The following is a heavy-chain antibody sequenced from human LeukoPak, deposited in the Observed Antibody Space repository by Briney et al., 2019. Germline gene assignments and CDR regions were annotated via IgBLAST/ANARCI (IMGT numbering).Heavy chain of an antibody. CDR2: ISPVSSYT. J-gene: IGHJ6*03. V-gene: IGHV3-21*01. CDR1: GFSFNSYT. D-gene: IGHD2-2*01. CDR3: ARGESVGYCSSTSCPYYYYYYYMDV. Sequence: GGSLRLSCLASGFSFNSYTMNWVREAPGKGLEWVSTISPVSSYTWYAESVKGRFTISRDNPKNSLYLQMNSLRAEDTAVYYCARGESVGYCSSTSCPYYYYYYYMDVWGKGTTVTVSS.